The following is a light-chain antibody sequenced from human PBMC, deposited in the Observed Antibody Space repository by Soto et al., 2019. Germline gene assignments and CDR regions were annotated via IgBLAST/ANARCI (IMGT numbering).Light chain of an antibody. CDR3: QQYGSSPFT. CDR1: QSVSSSH. CDR2: DAS. J-gene: IGKJ3*01. V-gene: IGKV3D-20*01. Sequence: EIVLTQSPATLSLSPGERATLSCGASQSVSSSHLVWYQQKPGLAPRLLIYDASNRATGIPDRFSGSGSGTDFTLTISRLETEDFAVYYCQQYGSSPFTFGPGTKVDV.